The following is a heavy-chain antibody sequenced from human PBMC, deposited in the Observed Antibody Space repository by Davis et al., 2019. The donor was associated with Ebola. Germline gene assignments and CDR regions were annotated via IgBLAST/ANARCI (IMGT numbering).Heavy chain of an antibody. CDR1: GFTFSDCY. V-gene: IGHV3-74*01. D-gene: IGHD3-16*02. Sequence: HTGGSLRLSCAASGFTFSDCYMSWIRQAPGKGLVWVSRINSDGSSTSYADSVKGRFTISRDNAKNTLYLQMNSLRAEDTAVYYCARDRDLSLFSYYYGMDVWGQGTTVTVSS. J-gene: IGHJ6*02. CDR2: INSDGSST. CDR3: ARDRDLSLFSYYYGMDV.